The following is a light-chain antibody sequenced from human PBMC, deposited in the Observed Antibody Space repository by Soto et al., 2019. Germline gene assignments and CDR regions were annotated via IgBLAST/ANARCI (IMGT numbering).Light chain of an antibody. V-gene: IGKV3-20*01. CDR1: QSVTTNY. J-gene: IGKJ1*01. CDR3: QQYDSSPRT. CDR2: GAS. Sequence: EIVLTQSPDTLSLSPGERATLSCRASQSVTTNYLAWYQQKPGQAPRLLIYGASTRAADIPDRFSGSGSGTDFPLTISRLEPEDFAVYYWQQYDSSPRTFGQGTKVEIK.